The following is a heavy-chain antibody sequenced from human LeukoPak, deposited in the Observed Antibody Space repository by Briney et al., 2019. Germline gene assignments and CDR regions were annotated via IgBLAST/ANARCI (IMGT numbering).Heavy chain of an antibody. D-gene: IGHD3-22*01. V-gene: IGHV4-34*01. Sequence: SETLSLTCAVYGGSFSGYYWSWIRQPPGKGLEWIGEINHGGSTNYNPSLKSRVTISVDTSKNQFSLKLSSVTAADTAVYYCARPRATYYYDSSGQGIFQHWGQGTLVTVSS. CDR3: ARPRATYYYDSSGQGIFQH. CDR2: INHGGST. CDR1: GGSFSGYY. J-gene: IGHJ1*01.